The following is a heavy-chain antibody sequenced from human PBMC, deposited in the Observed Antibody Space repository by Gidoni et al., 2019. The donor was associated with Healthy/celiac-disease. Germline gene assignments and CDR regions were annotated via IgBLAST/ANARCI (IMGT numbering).Heavy chain of an antibody. V-gene: IGHV4-39*01. J-gene: IGHJ4*02. Sequence: ESGPGLVKPSETLSLTCTVSGGSISSRRYYWGWIRQPPGKGLEWIGGIYYSGSTYYNPSLKSRVTISVDTSKNQFSLNLSSVTAADTAVYYCASGGGTRDFWSVYWVGDFDYWGQGTLVTVSS. D-gene: IGHD3-3*01. CDR1: GGSISSRRYY. CDR2: IYYSGST. CDR3: ASGGGTRDFWSVYWVGDFDY.